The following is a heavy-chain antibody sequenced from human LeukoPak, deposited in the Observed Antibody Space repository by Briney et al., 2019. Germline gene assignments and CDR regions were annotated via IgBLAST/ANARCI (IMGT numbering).Heavy chain of an antibody. Sequence: QPGGSLRLSCAASGFTFSSYEMNWVRQAPGKGLGWVSYISSSGSTIYYADSVKGRFTISRDNAKNSLYLQMNSLRAEDTAVYYCARESSGYSSTVDYWGQGTLVTVSS. CDR1: GFTFSSYE. CDR3: ARESSGYSSTVDY. D-gene: IGHD5-18*01. V-gene: IGHV3-48*03. J-gene: IGHJ4*02. CDR2: ISSSGSTI.